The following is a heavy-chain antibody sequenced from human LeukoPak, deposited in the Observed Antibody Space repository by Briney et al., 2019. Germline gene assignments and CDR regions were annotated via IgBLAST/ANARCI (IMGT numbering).Heavy chain of an antibody. D-gene: IGHD2-15*01. CDR3: ARRVRYCSGGSCPYDAFDI. J-gene: IGHJ3*02. CDR1: GDSISGYY. CDR2: IYYSGST. V-gene: IGHV4-59*08. Sequence: SETLSLTCTVSGDSISGYYWSWIRQPPGKGLEWIGYIYYSGSTNYNPSLKSRVTISVDTSKNQFSLKLSSVTAADTAVYYCARRVRYCSGGSCPYDAFDIWGQGTMVTVSS.